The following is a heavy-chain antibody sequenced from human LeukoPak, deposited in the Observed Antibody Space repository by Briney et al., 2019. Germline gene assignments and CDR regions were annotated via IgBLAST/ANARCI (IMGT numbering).Heavy chain of an antibody. D-gene: IGHD3-9*01. CDR1: GGSISSGGYY. CDR2: IYYSGST. Sequence: SQTLSLTCTVSGGSISSGGYYWSWIRQHPGKGPEWIGYIYYSGSTYYNPSLKSRVTISVDTSKNQFSLKLSSVTAADTAVYYCARAPGILTGYTSHYYYGMDVWGQGTTVTVSS. J-gene: IGHJ6*02. V-gene: IGHV4-31*03. CDR3: ARAPGILTGYTSHYYYGMDV.